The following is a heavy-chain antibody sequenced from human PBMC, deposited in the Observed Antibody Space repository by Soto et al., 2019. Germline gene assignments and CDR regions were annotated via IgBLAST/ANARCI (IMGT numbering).Heavy chain of an antibody. CDR2: IYYSGYT. CDR3: ARHNGPLYVGYYYDMDV. D-gene: IGHD3-16*01. V-gene: IGHV4-39*01. J-gene: IGHJ6*02. CDR1: GGSISSSSYY. Sequence: SETLSLTCTVSGGSISSSSYYWGWIRQPPGKGLEWIGSIYYSGYTYYNPSLKSRVTISVDTSKNQFSLKLSSVTAADTAVYYCARHNGPLYVGYYYDMDVWGQGTPVTGSS.